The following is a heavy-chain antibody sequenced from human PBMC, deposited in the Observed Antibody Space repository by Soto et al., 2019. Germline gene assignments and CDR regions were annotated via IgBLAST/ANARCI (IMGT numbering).Heavy chain of an antibody. CDR1: GFTFSSYG. J-gene: IGHJ6*02. CDR2: IWYDGSNK. Sequence: QVQLVESGGGVVQPGRSLRLSCAASGFTFSSYGMHWGRQAPGKGLEGGGVIWYDGSNKYYADAVKGRFTISRDNSKHPLYLQMNSLRADDTAVYYCAREVLIEYSSSSDYYGMDVWGQGTTVTVSS. D-gene: IGHD6-6*01. V-gene: IGHV3-33*01. CDR3: AREVLIEYSSSSDYYGMDV.